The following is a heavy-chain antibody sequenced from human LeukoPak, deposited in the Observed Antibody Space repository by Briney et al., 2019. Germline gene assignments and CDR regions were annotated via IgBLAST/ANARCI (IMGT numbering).Heavy chain of an antibody. CDR2: IYYSGNT. Sequence: SKTLSLTCTVSGGSISTSSYYWGWIRQPPGKGLEWIGSIYYSGNTYYNPSLKSRITISVDTSKNQFSLNLSSVTAAVSSWSSCARAGTMVRADSAFDIWGQGKMVTVSS. V-gene: IGHV4-39*07. CDR1: GGSISTSSYY. D-gene: IGHD3-10*01. CDR3: ARAGTMVRADSAFDI. J-gene: IGHJ3*02.